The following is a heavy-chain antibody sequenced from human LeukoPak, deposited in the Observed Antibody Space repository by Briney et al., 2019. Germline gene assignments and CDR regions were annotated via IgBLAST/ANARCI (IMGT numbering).Heavy chain of an antibody. V-gene: IGHV1-2*02. CDR1: GYTFTGYY. D-gene: IGHD3-22*01. CDR2: INPNSGGT. J-gene: IGHJ6*02. CDR3: ARTSGYYDSSGSTYYYYGMDV. Sequence: ASVKVSCKASGYTFTGYYMHWVRQAPGQGLEWMGWINPNSGGTNYAQKFQGRVTMTRDTSISTAYMELRSLRSDDTAVYYCARTSGYYDSSGSTYYYYGMDVWGQGTTVTVSS.